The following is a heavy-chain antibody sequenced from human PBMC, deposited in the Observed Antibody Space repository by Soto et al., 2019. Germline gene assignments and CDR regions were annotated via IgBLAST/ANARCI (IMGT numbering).Heavy chain of an antibody. Sequence: GGSLRLSCAASGFTFSSYGMHWVRQAPGKGLEWVAVISYNGSNKYYADSVKGRFTISRDNSKNTLYLQMNSLRAEDTAVYYCAKDKRTIYYYYGMDVWGQGTTVTVSS. V-gene: IGHV3-30*18. J-gene: IGHJ6*02. CDR1: GFTFSSYG. CDR3: AKDKRTIYYYYGMDV. CDR2: ISYNGSNK.